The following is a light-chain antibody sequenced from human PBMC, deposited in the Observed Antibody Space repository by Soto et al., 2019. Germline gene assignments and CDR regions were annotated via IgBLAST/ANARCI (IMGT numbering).Light chain of an antibody. CDR1: SSDVGGCKF. Sequence: QSALTQPPSASGSPGQSVTISCTGTSSDVGGCKFVSWYQQYPGKAPKLIIYEVNKRPSGVPDRFSASNSGNTASLPVSALQAEDEADYYCSPCAGSDNPYVFGTGTKVTVL. CDR2: EVN. J-gene: IGLJ1*01. CDR3: SPCAGSDNPYV. V-gene: IGLV2-8*01.